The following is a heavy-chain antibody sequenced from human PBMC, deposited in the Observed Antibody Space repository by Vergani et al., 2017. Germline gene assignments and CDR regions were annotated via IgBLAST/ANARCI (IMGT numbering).Heavy chain of an antibody. J-gene: IGHJ4*02. CDR3: ARQKYSSSGHFDY. CDR1: GFTFSSYG. D-gene: IGHD6-6*01. CDR2: IWYDGSNK. Sequence: QVQLVESGGGVVQPGRSLRLSCAASGFTFSSYGMHWVRQAPGKGLEWVAVIWYDGSNKYYADSVKGRFTISRDNSKNTLYLQMNSLRAEDTAVYYCARQKYSSSGHFDYWGQGTLVTVSS. V-gene: IGHV3-33*01.